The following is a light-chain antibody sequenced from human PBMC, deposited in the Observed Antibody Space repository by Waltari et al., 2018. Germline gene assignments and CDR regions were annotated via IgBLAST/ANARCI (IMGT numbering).Light chain of an antibody. V-gene: IGKV1-12*01. CDR3: QQAQSLPIT. CDR2: GVS. Sequence: DIEMTQSPSSVSASVGASGTITCRASQEITRWLAWYQQRPGKAPKLLIYGVSTLQRGVPSRFSGSHSGTNFTLTISTLQPDDFATYYCQQAQSLPITFGQGTRLEIK. J-gene: IGKJ5*01. CDR1: QEITRW.